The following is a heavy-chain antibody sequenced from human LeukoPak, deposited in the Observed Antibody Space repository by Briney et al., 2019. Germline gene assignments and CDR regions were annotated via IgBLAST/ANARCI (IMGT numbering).Heavy chain of an antibody. CDR1: GFTFSSYW. J-gene: IGHJ4*02. CDR2: ISSSGSTI. CDR3: ARGEQDILTGYSVDY. V-gene: IGHV3-48*04. Sequence: GGSLRLSCAASGFTFSSYWMSWVRQAPGKGLEWVSYISSSGSTIYYAGSVKGRFTISRDNAKNSLYLQMNSLRAEDTAVYYCARGEQDILTGYSVDYWGQGTLVTVSS. D-gene: IGHD3-9*01.